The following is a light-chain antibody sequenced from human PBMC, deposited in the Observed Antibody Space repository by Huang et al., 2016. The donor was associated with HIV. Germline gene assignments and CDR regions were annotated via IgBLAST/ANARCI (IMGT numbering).Light chain of an antibody. V-gene: IGKV1-12*01. Sequence: DIQMTQSPSSVSASIGDKVTITCRASQDVSSWLAWYQQKPGKAPQLLILATSTLHTWVPSRFSGSGSGTDFTLTIDSLQAEDFATYYCQQATRSPLTFGGGTKVE. J-gene: IGKJ4*01. CDR2: ATS. CDR3: QQATRSPLT. CDR1: QDVSSW.